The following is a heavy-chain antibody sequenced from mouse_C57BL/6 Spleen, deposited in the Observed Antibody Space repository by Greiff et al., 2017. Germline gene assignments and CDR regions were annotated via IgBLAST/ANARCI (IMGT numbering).Heavy chain of an antibody. J-gene: IGHJ4*01. D-gene: IGHD2-2*01. V-gene: IGHV1-81*01. CDR2: IYPRSGNT. CDR1: GYTFTSYG. CDR3: ALYYGYDEGYYYAMDY. Sequence: VQLQQSGAELARPGASVKLSCKASGYTFTSYGISWVKQRTGQGLEWIGEIYPRSGNTYYNENVKGKATLTADKSSSTAYMELRSLTSEDSAVYFCALYYGYDEGYYYAMDYWGQGTSVTVSS.